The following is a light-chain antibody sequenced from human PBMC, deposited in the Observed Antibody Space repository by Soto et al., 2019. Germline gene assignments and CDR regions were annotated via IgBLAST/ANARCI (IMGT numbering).Light chain of an antibody. CDR3: HHYGSSPYT. Sequence: EIVLTQSPGTLSLSPGERATLCCWASQSLSGNYLAWYQQKPGQSPRLLIFGVSSRATGIPDRFSGSGSGTDFTLTINRLEPEDFAVYYCHHYGSSPYTFGLGTKLEIK. V-gene: IGKV3-20*01. J-gene: IGKJ2*01. CDR2: GVS. CDR1: QSLSGNY.